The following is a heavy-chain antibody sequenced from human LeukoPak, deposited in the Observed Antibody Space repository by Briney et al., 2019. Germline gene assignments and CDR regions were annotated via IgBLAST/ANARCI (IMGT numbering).Heavy chain of an antibody. CDR3: AKDGSGSRGYYYYGMDV. CDR2: ISYDGSNK. CDR1: GFTFSSYG. V-gene: IGHV3-30*18. D-gene: IGHD3-16*01. Sequence: GGSLRLSCAASGFTFSSYGMHWVRQAPGKGLEWEAVISYDGSNKYYADSVKGRFTISRDNSKNTLYLQMNSLRAEDTAVYHCAKDGSGSRGYYYYGMDVWGKGTTVTVSS. J-gene: IGHJ6*04.